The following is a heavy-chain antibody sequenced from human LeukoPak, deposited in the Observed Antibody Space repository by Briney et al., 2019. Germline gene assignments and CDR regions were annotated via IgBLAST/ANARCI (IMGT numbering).Heavy chain of an antibody. CDR3: APFILGGVVPAATGY. J-gene: IGHJ4*02. D-gene: IGHD2-2*01. CDR1: GGTSSSYA. CDR2: IIPIFGTA. Sequence: ASVKVSCKASGGTSSSYAISWVRQAPGQGLEWMGGIIPIFGTANYAQKFQGRVTITADESTSTAYMELSSLRSEDTAVYYCAPFILGGVVPAATGYWGQGTLVTVSS. V-gene: IGHV1-69*13.